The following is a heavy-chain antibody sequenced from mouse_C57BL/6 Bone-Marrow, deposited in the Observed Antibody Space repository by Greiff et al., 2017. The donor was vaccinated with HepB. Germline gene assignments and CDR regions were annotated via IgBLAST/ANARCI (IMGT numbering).Heavy chain of an antibody. D-gene: IGHD2-1*01. CDR3: TTSFYYGNYPWCAY. CDR1: GFNIKDDY. Sequence: EVQLQQSGAELVRPGASVKLSCTASGFNIKDDYMHWVKQRPEQGLEWIGWIDPENGDTEYASKFQGKATITADTSSNTAYLQLSSLTSEDTAVYYCTTSFYYGNYPWCAYWGQGTLVTVSA. CDR2: IDPENGDT. V-gene: IGHV14-4*01. J-gene: IGHJ3*01.